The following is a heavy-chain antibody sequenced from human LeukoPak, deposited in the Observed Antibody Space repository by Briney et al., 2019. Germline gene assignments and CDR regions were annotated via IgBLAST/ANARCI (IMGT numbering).Heavy chain of an antibody. Sequence: PSETLSLTCAVYGGSFSGYYWSWIRQPPGKGLEWIGEINHSGSTNYNPSLKSRVTISVDTSKNQFSLKLSSVTAADTAVYYCARSSILSYYYDSSGSGVSFDYWGQGTLVTVSP. CDR2: INHSGST. CDR1: GGSFSGYY. D-gene: IGHD3-22*01. V-gene: IGHV4-34*01. CDR3: ARSSILSYYYDSSGSGVSFDY. J-gene: IGHJ4*02.